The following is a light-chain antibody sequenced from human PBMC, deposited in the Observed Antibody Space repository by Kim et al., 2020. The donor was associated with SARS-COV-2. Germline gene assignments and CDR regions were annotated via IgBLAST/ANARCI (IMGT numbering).Light chain of an antibody. CDR2: GAS. CDR3: QQYGSSPLFT. J-gene: IGKJ3*01. V-gene: IGKV3-20*01. CDR1: QSVSSSY. Sequence: IVLTQSPGTLSLSPGERATLSCRASQSVSSSYLAWYQQKPGQAPRLLIYGASSRATGIPDRFSGSGSGTDFTLTISRLEPEDFAVYYCQQYGSSPLFTFGPGTKVESK.